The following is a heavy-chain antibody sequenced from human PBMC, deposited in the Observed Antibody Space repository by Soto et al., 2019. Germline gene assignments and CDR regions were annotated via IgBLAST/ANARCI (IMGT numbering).Heavy chain of an antibody. D-gene: IGHD6-13*01. V-gene: IGHV4-34*01. CDR1: GGSFSGYY. CDR2: INHSGST. J-gene: IGHJ6*02. CDR3: ARGRYSSSWYRVNYYYYYGMDV. Sequence: SETLSLTCAVYGGSFSGYYWSWIRQPPGKGLEWIGEINHSGSTNYNPSLKSRVTISVDTSKNQFSLKLSSVTAADTAVYYRARGRYSSSWYRVNYYYYYGMDVWGQGTTVTVSS.